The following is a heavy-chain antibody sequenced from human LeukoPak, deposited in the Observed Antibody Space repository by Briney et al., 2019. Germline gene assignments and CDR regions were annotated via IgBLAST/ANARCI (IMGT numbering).Heavy chain of an antibody. J-gene: IGHJ5*02. Sequence: GGSLRLSCAACGFTFSDYYMSWIRQAPGKGLEWVSYISSSGSAIYYADSVKGRFTISRDNAKNSLYLQMNSLRAEDTAVYYCASLDCSSTSCYTGGRWFDPWGQGTLVTVSS. D-gene: IGHD2-2*02. CDR3: ASLDCSSTSCYTGGRWFDP. CDR2: ISSSGSAI. CDR1: GFTFSDYY. V-gene: IGHV3-11*01.